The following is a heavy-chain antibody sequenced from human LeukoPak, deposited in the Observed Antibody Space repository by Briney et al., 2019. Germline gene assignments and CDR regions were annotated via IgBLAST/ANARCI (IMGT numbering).Heavy chain of an antibody. CDR1: GFTFSNYW. CDR2: IKQDGTEK. V-gene: IGHV3-7*01. CDR3: ARDEVTPDY. D-gene: IGHD5-18*01. Sequence: GGSLTLSCAASGFTFSNYWMSWVRQAPGKGLEWVASIKQDGTEKYYVDSVKGRFTISRDNAKNSLYLQMNSLRAEDTAVYYCARDEVTPDYWGQGTLVTVSS. J-gene: IGHJ4*02.